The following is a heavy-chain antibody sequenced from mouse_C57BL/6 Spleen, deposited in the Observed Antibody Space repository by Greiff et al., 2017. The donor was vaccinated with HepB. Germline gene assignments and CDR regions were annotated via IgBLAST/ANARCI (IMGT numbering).Heavy chain of an antibody. CDR3: ARESFDGNYDAMDY. CDR2: INYDGSST. J-gene: IGHJ4*01. D-gene: IGHD2-1*01. V-gene: IGHV5-16*01. CDR1: GFTFSDYY. Sequence: EVMLVESEGGLVQPGSSMKLSCTASGFTFSDYYMAWVRQVPEKGLEWVANINYDGSSTYYLDSLKSRFIISRDNAKNILYLQMSSLKSEDTATYYCARESFDGNYDAMDYWGQGTSVTVSS.